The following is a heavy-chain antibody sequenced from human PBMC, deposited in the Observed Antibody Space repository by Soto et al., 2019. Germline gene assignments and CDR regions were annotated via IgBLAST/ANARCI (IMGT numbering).Heavy chain of an antibody. V-gene: IGHV4-34*01. J-gene: IGHJ5*02. D-gene: IGHD6-6*01. Sequence: PXGTLSLSCAVYGGSFRGYYGSWIRQPPGKGLEWIGEINHSGSTNYNPSLKSRVTISVDTSKNQFSLKLSSVTAADTAVYYCARRHYEYSSSSRIGWFDPWGQGTLVTVSS. CDR1: GGSFRGYY. CDR3: ARRHYEYSSSSRIGWFDP. CDR2: INHSGST.